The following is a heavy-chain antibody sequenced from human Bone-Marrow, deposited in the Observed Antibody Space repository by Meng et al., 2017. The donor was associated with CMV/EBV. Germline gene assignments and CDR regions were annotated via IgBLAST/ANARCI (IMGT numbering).Heavy chain of an antibody. CDR2: IYYSGST. CDR1: GGSISSSSYY. J-gene: IGHJ4*02. CDR3: ARFYSGYLELVGYFDY. V-gene: IGHV4-39*07. Sequence: SETLSLTCTVSGGSISSSSYYWGWIRQPPGKGLEWIGSIYYSGSTYYNPSLKSRVTISVDTSKNQFSLKLSSVTAADTAVYYCARFYSGYLELVGYFDYWGQGTLVTVSS. D-gene: IGHD2-15*01.